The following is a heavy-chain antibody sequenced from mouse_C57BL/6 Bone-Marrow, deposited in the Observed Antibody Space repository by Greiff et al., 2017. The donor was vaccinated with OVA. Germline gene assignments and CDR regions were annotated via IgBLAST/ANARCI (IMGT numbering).Heavy chain of an antibody. V-gene: IGHV1-53*01. CDR3: AREAIYYGNYLDY. Sequence: QVQLQQPGTELVKPGASVKLSCKASGYTFTSYWMHWVKQRPGPGLEWIGNINPSNGGTNYNEKFKSKATLTVDKSSSTAYMQLSSLTSEDSAVYYCAREAIYYGNYLDYWGQGTTLTVSS. J-gene: IGHJ2*01. CDR2: INPSNGGT. CDR1: GYTFTSYW. D-gene: IGHD2-1*01.